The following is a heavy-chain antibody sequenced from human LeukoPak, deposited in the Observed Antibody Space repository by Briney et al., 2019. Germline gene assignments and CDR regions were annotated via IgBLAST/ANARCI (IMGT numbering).Heavy chain of an antibody. D-gene: IGHD6-19*01. CDR3: AKDKYPYSSGPQPFDP. CDR1: GFTFGDYA. J-gene: IGHJ5*02. V-gene: IGHV3-49*03. CDR2: IRSKAYGGTT. Sequence: GGSLRLSCTASGFTFGDYAMSWFRQAPGKGLEWVGFIRSKAYGGTTEYAASVKGRFTISRDDSKSIAYLQMNSLKTEDTAVYYCAKDKYPYSSGPQPFDPWGQGTLVTVSS.